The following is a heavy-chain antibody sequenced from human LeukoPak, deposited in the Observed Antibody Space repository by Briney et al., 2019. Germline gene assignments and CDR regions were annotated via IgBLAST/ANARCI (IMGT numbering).Heavy chain of an antibody. V-gene: IGHV4-39*01. CDR3: ASGTYGDKSGDWFDP. Sequence: SETLSLTCTVSGGSISSSSYYWGWIRQPPGKGLEWIGSIYYSGSTYYNPSLKSRVTISVDTSKNQFSLKLSSVTAADTAVYYCASGTYGDKSGDWFDPWGQGTLVTVSS. CDR1: GGSISSSSYY. J-gene: IGHJ5*02. D-gene: IGHD4-17*01. CDR2: IYYSGST.